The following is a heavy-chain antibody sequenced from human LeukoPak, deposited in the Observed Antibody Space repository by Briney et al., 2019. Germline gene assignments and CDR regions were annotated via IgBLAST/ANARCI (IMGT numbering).Heavy chain of an antibody. D-gene: IGHD1-26*01. CDR2: IRPYNGNT. Sequence: ASVKVSCKASGYTFTSYGISWVGQAPGQGLGGMGWIRPYNGNTNYAQKLQGRVTMTTDTSTSTAYMELRSLRSDDTAVYYCAREVVPYSGKRRGDAFDIWGQGTMVTVSS. CDR1: GYTFTSYG. V-gene: IGHV1-18*01. CDR3: AREVVPYSGKRRGDAFDI. J-gene: IGHJ3*02.